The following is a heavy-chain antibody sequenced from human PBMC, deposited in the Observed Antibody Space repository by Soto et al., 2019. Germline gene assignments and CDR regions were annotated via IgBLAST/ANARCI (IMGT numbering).Heavy chain of an antibody. V-gene: IGHV2-5*01. CDR1: GFSLSTSGVG. CDR3: AHSAYYYDSSGYRFYFDY. CDR2: IYWNDDK. D-gene: IGHD3-22*01. Sequence: SGPTLVNPTQTLTLTCTFSGFSLSTSGVGVGWIRQPPGKALEWLALIYWNDDKRYSPSLKSRLTITKDTSKNQVVLTMTNMDPVDTATYYCAHSAYYYDSSGYRFYFDYWGQGTLVTSPQ. J-gene: IGHJ4*02.